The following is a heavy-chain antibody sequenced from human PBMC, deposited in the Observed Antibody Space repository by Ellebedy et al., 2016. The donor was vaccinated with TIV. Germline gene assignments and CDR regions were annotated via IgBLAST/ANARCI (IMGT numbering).Heavy chain of an antibody. CDR3: VKDKSVSGFSFWFFDL. J-gene: IGHJ2*01. D-gene: IGHD3-22*01. CDR1: GFNFDDYA. Sequence: GGSLRLSXAASGFNFDDYAMHWVRQAPGKDLEWVSGISWNSSSVNYADSVKGRFTISRDNVNDSLHLQMNSLRPEDTAFYYCVKDKSVSGFSFWFFDLWGRGTLVTVSS. CDR2: ISWNSSSV. V-gene: IGHV3-9*01.